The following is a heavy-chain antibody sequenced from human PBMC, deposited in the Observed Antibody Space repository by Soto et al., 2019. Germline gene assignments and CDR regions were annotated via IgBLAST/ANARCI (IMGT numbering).Heavy chain of an antibody. CDR1: GYSFTSYW. CDR3: ARQIVIVGSTYDAFDL. D-gene: IGHD1-26*01. Sequence: GESLKISCEAAGYSFTSYWIGWVRLMPAKGLEWMGIIYPGDSDARYSPSFQGQVTISADKSINTAYLQWSSLKASDSAIYYCARQIVIVGSTYDAFDLSGQGTMVTASS. V-gene: IGHV5-51*01. CDR2: IYPGDSDA. J-gene: IGHJ3*01.